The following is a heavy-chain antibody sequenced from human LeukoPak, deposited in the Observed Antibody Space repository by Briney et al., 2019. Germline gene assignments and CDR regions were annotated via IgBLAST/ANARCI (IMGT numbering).Heavy chain of an antibody. J-gene: IGHJ3*02. Sequence: GGSLRLSCAASGFTVSSNYMSWVHQAPGKGLEWVSVIYSGGSTYYADSVKGRFTISRDNSKNTLYLQMNSLRAEDTAVYHCARGGTCGGGCKGAFDIWGQGTMVTVSS. CDR3: ARGGTCGGGCKGAFDI. V-gene: IGHV3-66*01. CDR1: GFTVSSNY. D-gene: IGHD2-21*02. CDR2: IYSGGST.